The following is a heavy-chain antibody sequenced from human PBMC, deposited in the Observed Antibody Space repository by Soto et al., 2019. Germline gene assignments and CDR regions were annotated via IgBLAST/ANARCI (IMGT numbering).Heavy chain of an antibody. CDR2: IYYSGST. V-gene: IGHV4-59*01. CDR1: GGSISSYY. CDR3: AREAVYDILTGYYPEYYYYYMDV. J-gene: IGHJ6*03. Sequence: PSETLSLTCTVSGGSISSYYWSWIRQPPGKGLEWIGYIYYSGSTNYNPSPKSRVTISVDTSKNQFSLKLSSVTAADTAVYYCAREAVYDILTGYYPEYYYYYMDVWGKGTTVTVSS. D-gene: IGHD3-9*01.